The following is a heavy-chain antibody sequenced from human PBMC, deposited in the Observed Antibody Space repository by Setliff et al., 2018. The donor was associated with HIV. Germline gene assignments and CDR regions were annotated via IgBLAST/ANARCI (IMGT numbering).Heavy chain of an antibody. CDR1: EYSFVSHG. J-gene: IGHJ4*02. Sequence: GASVKVSCKPSEYSFVSHGMSWVRQAPGQGLEWMGWIRGSGADAKYAENLQGRVTLTMDISSSTGYMELRNLRSDDTAIYYCARVSPDYGSGYFDYWGQGTLVTVSS. D-gene: IGHD3-10*01. V-gene: IGHV1-18*01. CDR3: ARVSPDYGSGYFDY. CDR2: IRGSGADA.